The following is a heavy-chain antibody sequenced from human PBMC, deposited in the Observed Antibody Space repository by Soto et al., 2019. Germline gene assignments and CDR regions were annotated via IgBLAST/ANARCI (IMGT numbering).Heavy chain of an antibody. CDR3: EREGRVDGIDS. D-gene: IGHD1-20*01. CDR2: ISSIGVAT. V-gene: IGHV3-48*03. CDR1: GFTFSIHE. Sequence: GGSLRLSCAASGFTFSIHEMNWVRQAPGKGLEWGSYISSIGVATYYADSVKGRFTISRDNAKNSLYLQMNSLRAEDTAVYYCEREGRVDGIDSWRQETSVPVFS. J-gene: IGHJ5*01.